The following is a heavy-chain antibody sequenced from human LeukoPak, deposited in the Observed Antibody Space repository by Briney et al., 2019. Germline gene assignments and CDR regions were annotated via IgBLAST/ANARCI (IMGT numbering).Heavy chain of an antibody. J-gene: IGHJ4*02. CDR1: GFTFSSYA. Sequence: GGSLRLSCAASGFTFSSYAMSWVRQAPGKGREWVSAISGSGGSTYYADSVKGRFTISRDNSKNSLYLQMTSLRAEDTAVYYCAKSGRAYRDYFDYWGQGTLVTVSS. V-gene: IGHV3-23*01. CDR2: ISGSGGST. CDR3: AKSGRAYRDYFDY. D-gene: IGHD1-26*01.